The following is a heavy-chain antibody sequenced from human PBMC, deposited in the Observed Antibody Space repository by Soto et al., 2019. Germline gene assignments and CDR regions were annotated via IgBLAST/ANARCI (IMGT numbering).Heavy chain of an antibody. V-gene: IGHV3-33*01. D-gene: IGHD3-9*01. CDR3: ARDLGYYDILTGYQPTPNDC. CDR1: GFTFSSYG. CDR2: IWYDGSNK. Sequence: PGGSLRLSCAASGFTFSSYGMHWVRQAPGKGLEWVAVIWYDGSNKYYADSVKGRFTISRDNSKNTLYLQMNSLRAEDTAVYYCARDLGYYDILTGYQPTPNDCWGQGTLVTVSS. J-gene: IGHJ4*02.